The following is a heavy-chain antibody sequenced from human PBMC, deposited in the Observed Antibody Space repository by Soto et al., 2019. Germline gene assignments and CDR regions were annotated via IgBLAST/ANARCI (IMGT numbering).Heavy chain of an antibody. CDR3: ARLEGLATISYYFDF. CDR2: IYYRGNA. D-gene: IGHD5-12*01. V-gene: IGHV4-39*01. CDR1: DDSINSDKYY. Sequence: QLQLQESGPGLVKPSETLSLTCSVSDDSINSDKYYWGWIRQPPGKGLEWIGSIYYRGNAYYNPSPQTRVTISLDKSKSQFSLKLNSVTAADSAVYFCARLEGLATISYYFDFWGPGAPVTVSS. J-gene: IGHJ4*02.